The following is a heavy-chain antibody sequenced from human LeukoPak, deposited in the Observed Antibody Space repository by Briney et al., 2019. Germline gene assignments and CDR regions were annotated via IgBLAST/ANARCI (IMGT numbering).Heavy chain of an antibody. J-gene: IGHJ3*02. CDR3: ARRVGDYYDSSGYAFDI. CDR1: GGSISSGSYY. CDR2: IYTSGST. V-gene: IGHV4-61*02. Sequence: PSQTLSLTCTVSGGSISSGSYYWSRIRQPAGKGLEWIGRIYTSGSTNYNPSLKSRVTISVDTSKNQFSLKLSSVTAADTAVYYCARRVGDYYDSSGYAFDIRGQGTMVTVSS. D-gene: IGHD3-22*01.